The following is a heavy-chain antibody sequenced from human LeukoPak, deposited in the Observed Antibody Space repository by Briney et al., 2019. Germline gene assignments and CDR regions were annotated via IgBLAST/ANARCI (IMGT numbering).Heavy chain of an antibody. CDR1: GFTFSSYW. V-gene: IGHV3-74*01. CDR3: ARVGGSYFAPPDY. Sequence: GGSLRLSCAASGFTFSSYWMHWVRHAPGKGLVWVSRINSDGSSTSYADSVKGRFTISRDNAKNTLYLQMNSLRAEDTAVYYCARVGGSYFAPPDYWGQGTLVTVSS. J-gene: IGHJ4*02. CDR2: INSDGSST. D-gene: IGHD1-26*01.